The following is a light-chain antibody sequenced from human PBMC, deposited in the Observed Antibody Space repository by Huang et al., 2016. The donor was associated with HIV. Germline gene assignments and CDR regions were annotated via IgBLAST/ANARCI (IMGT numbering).Light chain of an antibody. V-gene: IGKV1D-8*01. CDR3: QQYYTFPWT. CDR1: QGIDSY. Sequence: VIWMTQSPSLLSASKGDNSTINFRVSQGIDSYLSWYQQKPGKAPELLISAASTLQGGVPSRFKGSGSGTDFTLTISRLQSEDFANYYCQQYYTFPWTFGQGTKVDVK. CDR2: AAS. J-gene: IGKJ1*01.